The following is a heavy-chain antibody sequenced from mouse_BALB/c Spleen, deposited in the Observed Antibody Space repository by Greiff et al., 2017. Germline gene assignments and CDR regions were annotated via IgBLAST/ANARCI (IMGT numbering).Heavy chain of an antibody. Sequence: QVQLKESGPGLVAPSQSLSITCTVSGFSLTSYGVHWVRQPPGKGLEWLGVIWAGGSTNYNSALMSRLSISKDNSKSQVFLKMNSLQTDDTAMYYCASLLRWSWFAYWGQGTLVTVSA. CDR2: IWAGGST. D-gene: IGHD1-1*02. CDR3: ASLLRWSWFAY. V-gene: IGHV2-9*02. J-gene: IGHJ3*01. CDR1: GFSLTSYG.